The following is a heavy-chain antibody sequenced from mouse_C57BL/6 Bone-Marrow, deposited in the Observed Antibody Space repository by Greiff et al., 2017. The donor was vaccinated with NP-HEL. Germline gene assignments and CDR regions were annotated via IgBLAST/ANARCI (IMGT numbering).Heavy chain of an antibody. CDR3: ARSNGSSSWFAY. CDR1: GYTFTSYW. CDR2: IDPSDSET. D-gene: IGHD1-1*01. Sequence: VQLQQPGAELVRPGSSVKLSCKASGYTFTSYWMHWVKQRPIQGLEWIGNIDPSDSETHYNQKFKDKATLTVDKSSSTAYMQLSSLTSEDSAVHYCARSNGSSSWFAYWGQGTLVTVSA. V-gene: IGHV1-52*01. J-gene: IGHJ3*01.